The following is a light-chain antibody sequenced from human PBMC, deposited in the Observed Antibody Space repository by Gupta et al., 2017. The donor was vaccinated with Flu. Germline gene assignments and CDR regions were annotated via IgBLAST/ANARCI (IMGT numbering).Light chain of an antibody. CDR1: SPNIGAGYD. J-gene: IGLJ3*02. Sequence: QSVLTQPPSVSGARGQRVTIPCTGSSPNIGAGYDVHWYQQLPGTAPKLLIYGNSNRPSGVPDRFSGSKSGTSASLAITGLQAEDEADYYCQADDSSLSGYVFGGGTKLTVL. CDR2: GNS. CDR3: QADDSSLSGYV. V-gene: IGLV1-40*01.